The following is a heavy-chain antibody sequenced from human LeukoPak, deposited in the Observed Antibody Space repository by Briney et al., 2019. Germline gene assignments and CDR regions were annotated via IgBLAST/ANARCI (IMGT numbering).Heavy chain of an antibody. D-gene: IGHD5-18*01. V-gene: IGHV3-74*01. CDR1: GLTLSGYW. Sequence: GGSLRLSCAASGLTLSGYWMHWVRHAPGKGLVWVSRINGDASSTSYADSVKGRFTISRDNAKSTLYLQMNSLRVEDTAVYYCARARGNTYGYFAYGGQGTLVTVSS. CDR3: ARARGNTYGYFAY. CDR2: INGDASST. J-gene: IGHJ4*02.